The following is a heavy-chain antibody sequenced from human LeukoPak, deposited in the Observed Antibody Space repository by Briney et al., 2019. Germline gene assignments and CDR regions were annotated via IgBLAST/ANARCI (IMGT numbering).Heavy chain of an antibody. D-gene: IGHD5-18*01. V-gene: IGHV3-15*01. J-gene: IGHJ4*02. CDR2: IKSKTDGGTA. CDR3: TTGAWIQLWLADY. Sequence: GGSLRLSCAASGSTFTNAWMTWVRQAPGKGLEWVGLIKSKTDGGTADYAAPVKGRFTISRDDSETTLYLQMNSLKAEDTAVYYCTTGAWIQLWLADYWGRGTLVTVSS. CDR1: GSTFTNAW.